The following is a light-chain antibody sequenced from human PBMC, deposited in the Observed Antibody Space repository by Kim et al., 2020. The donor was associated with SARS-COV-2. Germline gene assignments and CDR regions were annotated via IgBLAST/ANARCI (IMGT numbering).Light chain of an antibody. CDR3: VSRDTSGQYLV. V-gene: IGLV3-19*01. Sequence: SSELTQDPAVSVALGQTVRITCQGDNLRTFFVSWYQQRPGQAPLLVFFGKDKRPSGIPDRFSGSKSGDTASLTITGAQAEDEAAYYCVSRDTSGQYLVFGGGTQLTVL. CDR2: GKD. J-gene: IGLJ3*02. CDR1: NLRTFF.